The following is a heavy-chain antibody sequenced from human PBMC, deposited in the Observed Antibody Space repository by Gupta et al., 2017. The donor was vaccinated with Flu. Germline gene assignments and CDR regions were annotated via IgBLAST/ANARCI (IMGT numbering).Heavy chain of an antibody. V-gene: IGHV4-39*01. CDR2: IYYSGGT. CDR1: GGSISSSSYS. J-gene: IGHJ5*02. CDR3: ARHFWGRAVAGNNWFDP. D-gene: IGHD6-19*01. Sequence: QLQLQESGPGLVKPSETLSLTCTVSGGSISSSSYSWGWIRQPPGKGLEWIGSIYYSGGTSYNPSLKSRVTISVDTSKNQFSLKLTSVTAADTAVYYCARHFWGRAVAGNNWFDPWGQGTLVTVSS.